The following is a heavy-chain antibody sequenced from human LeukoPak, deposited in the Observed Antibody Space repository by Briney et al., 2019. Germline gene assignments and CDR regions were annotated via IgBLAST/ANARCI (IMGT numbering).Heavy chain of an antibody. CDR1: GYIFNKYG. J-gene: IGHJ4*02. CDR3: ARDRGDYGDYVRGDY. Sequence: ASVKVSCKASGYIFNKYGVSWVRQAPGQGLEWLAWISCYNGDTNYAQKLQGRVTMTTDTSTSTAYMELRSLRSDDTAVYYCARDRGDYGDYVRGDYWGQGTLVTVSS. V-gene: IGHV1-18*01. D-gene: IGHD4-17*01. CDR2: ISCYNGDT.